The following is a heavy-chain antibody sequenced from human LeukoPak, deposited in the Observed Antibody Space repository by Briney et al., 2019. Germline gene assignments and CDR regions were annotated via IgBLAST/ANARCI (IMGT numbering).Heavy chain of an antibody. CDR2: IRYDGSNK. CDR1: GFTLSSYG. D-gene: IGHD3-16*02. V-gene: IGHV3-30*02. J-gene: IGHJ4*02. CDR3: AKETYDYVWGSYRYYFDY. Sequence: PGGSLRLSCAASGFTLSSYGMHWVSQAPGKGLEWVAFIRYDGSNKYYADSVKGRFTISRDNSKNTLYLQMNSLRAEDTAVYYCAKETYDYVWGSYRYYFDYWGQGTLVTVSS.